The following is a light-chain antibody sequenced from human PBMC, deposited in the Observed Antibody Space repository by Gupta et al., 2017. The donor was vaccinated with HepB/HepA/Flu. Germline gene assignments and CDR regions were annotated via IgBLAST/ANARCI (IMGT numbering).Light chain of an antibody. CDR3: QQYNNWPLT. CDR1: QSVSSN. CDR2: GAS. J-gene: IGKJ4*01. Sequence: EIVMTQSPATLSVPPGERATLSCRASQSVSSNLAWYQQKPGQAPRLLIYGASTRATGIPARFSGSGSGTEFTLTISSLQSEDFAVYYCQQYNNWPLTFGGGTKVELK. V-gene: IGKV3-15*01.